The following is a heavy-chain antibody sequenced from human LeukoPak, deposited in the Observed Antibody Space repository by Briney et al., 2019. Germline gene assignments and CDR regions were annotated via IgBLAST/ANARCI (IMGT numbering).Heavy chain of an antibody. J-gene: IGHJ3*02. CDR1: GFTFSSYS. V-gene: IGHV3-21*01. CDR3: ARDYRGYSYGRDAFDI. Sequence: GGSLRLSCAASGFTFSSYSMNWVRQAPGKGLEWVSSISSSSSYIYYADSVKGRFTISRDNAKNSLYLQMNRLRAEDTAVYYCARDYRGYSYGRDAFDIWGQGTMVTVSS. CDR2: ISSSSSYI. D-gene: IGHD5-18*01.